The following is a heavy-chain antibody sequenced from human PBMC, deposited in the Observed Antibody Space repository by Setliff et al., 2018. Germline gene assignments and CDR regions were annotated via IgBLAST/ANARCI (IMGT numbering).Heavy chain of an antibody. CDR2: INTGGGSS. Sequence: ASVKVSCKASGYSFTTYYMHWVRQAPGQGLEWMGTINTGGGSSSYTEKFQGRVTMTRDTSTTTFYLEMNSLTSEDTAVYYCARINFYVSSGYYYASDNWGQGALVTVSS. V-gene: IGHV1-46*01. CDR3: ARINFYVSSGYYYASDN. J-gene: IGHJ4*02. D-gene: IGHD3-22*01. CDR1: GYSFTTYY.